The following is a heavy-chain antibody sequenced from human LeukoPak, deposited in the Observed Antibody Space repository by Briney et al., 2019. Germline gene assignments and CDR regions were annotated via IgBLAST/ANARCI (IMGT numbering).Heavy chain of an antibody. CDR1: GYTFTDYY. J-gene: IGHJ4*02. Sequence: GASVKVSFKASGYTFTDYYMHWVRQAPGQGLEWMGWINPNNGGTNYALKFQGRVTMTRDTSISTAYMELSRLRSDDTAVYYCATDRNWNLDYWGQGTLVTVSS. V-gene: IGHV1-2*02. D-gene: IGHD1-1*01. CDR2: INPNNGGT. CDR3: ATDRNWNLDY.